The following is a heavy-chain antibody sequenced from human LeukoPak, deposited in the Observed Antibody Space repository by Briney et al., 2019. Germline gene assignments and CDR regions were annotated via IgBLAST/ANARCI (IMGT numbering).Heavy chain of an antibody. Sequence: GGSLRLSCAASRFTFSNHAMGWVRQAPGKGLEWVSTLSGPGDTTYYADSVKGRFTISRDNSKNTLYLQMNSLRAEDTAVYFCSREGVSSSGWYADYWGQGTLVTVSS. CDR2: LSGPGDTT. CDR1: RFTFSNHA. J-gene: IGHJ4*02. CDR3: SREGVSSSGWYADY. D-gene: IGHD6-19*01. V-gene: IGHV3-23*01.